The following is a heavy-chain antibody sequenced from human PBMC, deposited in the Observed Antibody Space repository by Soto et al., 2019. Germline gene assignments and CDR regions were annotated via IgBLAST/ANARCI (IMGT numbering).Heavy chain of an antibody. Sequence: SLRLSCAASGFNFSCYIMNWLRKAPPKRLDWVSPISISSSYIYYADSVRGRFTIFRDNAKNSLYLRRNSLRAEDTAVYYCARGAPGVGGYYYYYGMDVWGQGTTVTVSS. J-gene: IGHJ6*02. CDR1: GFNFSCYI. CDR3: ARGAPGVGGYYYYYGMDV. V-gene: IGHV3-21*01. D-gene: IGHD3-16*01. CDR2: ISISSSYI.